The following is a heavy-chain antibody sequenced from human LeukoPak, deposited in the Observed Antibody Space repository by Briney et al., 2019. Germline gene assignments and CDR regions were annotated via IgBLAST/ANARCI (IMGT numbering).Heavy chain of an antibody. D-gene: IGHD3-22*01. CDR1: GFSFSSYA. CDR2: ISGSDVST. CDR3: ARGLTYYYDRGYFDL. J-gene: IGHJ2*01. V-gene: IGHV3-23*01. Sequence: GGSLRLSCAASGFSFSSYAMSWVRQAPGQGLEWVSGISGSDVSTYYADSVKGRFTISRDNSKNTLYLQMNSLRAEDTAVYYCARGLTYYYDRGYFDLWGRGTLVTVSS.